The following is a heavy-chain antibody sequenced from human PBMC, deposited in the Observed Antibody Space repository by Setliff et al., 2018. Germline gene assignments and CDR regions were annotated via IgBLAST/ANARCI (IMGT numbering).Heavy chain of an antibody. CDR3: ARGSTMIQGVRLYYHGLDV. Sequence: PSETLSLTCTVSGVSFGSGTYYWSWIRQPAGKGLEWIGLIQSTGNTNYNPSLKSRVTISLDTSNNQFSLKLSSVTAADTAVYYCARGSTMIQGVRLYYHGLDVWGQGTTVTVSS. D-gene: IGHD3-10*01. CDR2: IQSTGNT. CDR1: GVSFGSGTYY. V-gene: IGHV4-61*02. J-gene: IGHJ6*02.